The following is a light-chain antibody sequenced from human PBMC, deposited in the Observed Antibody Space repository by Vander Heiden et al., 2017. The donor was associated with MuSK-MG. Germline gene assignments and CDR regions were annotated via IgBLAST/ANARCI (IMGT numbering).Light chain of an antibody. J-gene: IGKJ1*01. CDR3: QQYNSYSWT. CDR1: QSVSSW. V-gene: IGKV1-5*03. CDR2: KAS. Sequence: DIQLTQSPSTLSASVGDRVTMTGRASQSVSSWLAWYQRKPGKAPKLLIYKASSLESGVPSRFSGSGSGTEFTLTISSLQPDDFATYYCQQYNSYSWTFGQGTKVEIK.